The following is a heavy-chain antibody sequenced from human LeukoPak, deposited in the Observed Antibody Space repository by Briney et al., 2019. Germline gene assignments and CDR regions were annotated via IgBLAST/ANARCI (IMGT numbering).Heavy chain of an antibody. CDR2: FNAGNGNT. D-gene: IGHD2-15*01. J-gene: IGHJ6*02. V-gene: IGHV1-3*01. Sequence: ASVKVSCKASGYTFTNYVTHWVRQAPGQRLEWMGWFNAGNGNTQYSQKFQGRVTITRDTSASTAYMELSSLRSEDTAVYYCARTSCSGGSCYSPYYYGMDVWGQGTTVTVSS. CDR3: ARTSCSGGSCYSPYYYGMDV. CDR1: GYTFTNYV.